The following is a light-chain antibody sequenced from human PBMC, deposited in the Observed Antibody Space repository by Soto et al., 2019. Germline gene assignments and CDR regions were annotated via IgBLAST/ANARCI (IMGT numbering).Light chain of an antibody. V-gene: IGLV2-14*01. J-gene: IGLJ3*02. CDR2: EVT. Sequence: QSALTQPASVSGSPGQSITISCTGTSSDVGGYNYVSWYQQHPGIAPKLIIYEVTNRPSGVSNRFSGSKSGNTASLTISGLQADDEVGYYCSSTTSRRTWVFGGGTKLTVL. CDR1: SSDVGGYNY. CDR3: SSTTSRRTWV.